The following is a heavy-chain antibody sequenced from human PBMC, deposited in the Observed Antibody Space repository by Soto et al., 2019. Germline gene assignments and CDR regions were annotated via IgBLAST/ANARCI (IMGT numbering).Heavy chain of an antibody. Sequence: PGGSLRLSCAASGFTFGSYAMSWVRQAPGKGLEWVSAISGSGGSTYYADSVKGRFTISRDNSKNTLYLQMNSLRAEDTAVYYCAKPHWADYYDSSGHLRPDAFDIWGQGTMVTASS. D-gene: IGHD3-22*01. CDR1: GFTFGSYA. J-gene: IGHJ3*02. CDR3: AKPHWADYYDSSGHLRPDAFDI. V-gene: IGHV3-23*01. CDR2: ISGSGGST.